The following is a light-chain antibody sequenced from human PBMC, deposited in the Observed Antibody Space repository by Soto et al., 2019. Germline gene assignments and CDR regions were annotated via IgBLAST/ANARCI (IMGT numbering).Light chain of an antibody. CDR2: GAS. Sequence: EIVLTQSPGTLSLSPGERATLSCRASQTVSSNYLAWYQQTPGQAPRLLMYGASTRATGIPDRFSGSGSGTDFTLTITRREPEDFAVYYCQQYGSSSWTFGQGTKVEIK. J-gene: IGKJ1*01. CDR3: QQYGSSSWT. V-gene: IGKV3-20*01. CDR1: QTVSSNY.